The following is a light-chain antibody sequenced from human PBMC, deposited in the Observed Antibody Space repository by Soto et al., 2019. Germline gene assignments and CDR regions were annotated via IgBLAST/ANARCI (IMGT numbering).Light chain of an antibody. J-gene: IGLJ1*01. CDR1: TSNIGKYY. V-gene: IGLV1-51*01. CDR2: DNN. CDR3: ASWDGGLTPQGV. Sequence: QSVLSQPPSVSAAPGQRVTISCSGSTSNIGKYYVSWYQQVQGTAPRLLIYDNNQRPSAIPYRLSGSTSGTSATLAITGLQTGAEADYYCASWDGGLTPQGVFGTGTKVTVL.